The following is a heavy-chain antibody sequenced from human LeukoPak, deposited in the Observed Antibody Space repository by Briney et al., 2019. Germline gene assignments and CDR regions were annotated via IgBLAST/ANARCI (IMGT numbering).Heavy chain of an antibody. V-gene: IGHV4-39*07. D-gene: IGHD4-17*01. CDR2: IYYSGST. J-gene: IGHJ3*02. Sequence: SETLSLTCTVSGGSISSSSYYRGWIRQPPGKGLEWIGSIYYSGSTYYNPSLKSRVTISVDTSKNQFSLKLSSVTAADTAVYYCASQQGDGDYGAFDIWGQGTMVTVSS. CDR1: GGSISSSSYY. CDR3: ASQQGDGDYGAFDI.